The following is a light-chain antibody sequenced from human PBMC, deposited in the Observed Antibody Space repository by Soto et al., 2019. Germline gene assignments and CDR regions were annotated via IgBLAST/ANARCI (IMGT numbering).Light chain of an antibody. V-gene: IGLV2-23*02. Sequence: QSVLTQPASVSGSPGQSITISCTGPSSDVGSYNLVSWYQQYPGKAPKLIIFEVFKRPSGVSDRFSGSKSGNTASLTISGLQAEDEADYFCCSYAGGSNVFGAGTKLTVL. CDR1: SSDVGSYNL. CDR3: CSYAGGSNV. CDR2: EVF. J-gene: IGLJ1*01.